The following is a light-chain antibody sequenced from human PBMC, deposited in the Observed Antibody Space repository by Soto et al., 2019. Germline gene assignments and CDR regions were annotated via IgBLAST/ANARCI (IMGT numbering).Light chain of an antibody. V-gene: IGKV1-9*01. CDR2: AAS. CDR1: QGINNY. Sequence: DTQLTQSPSFLSASVGDRVTITCRASQGINNYLGWYQQKPGKAPKLLIYAASTLQSGVPSRFSGSGSGTEFTLTISSLQPEDFATYYCQQLNSYPITFGPGTKVDI. J-gene: IGKJ3*01. CDR3: QQLNSYPIT.